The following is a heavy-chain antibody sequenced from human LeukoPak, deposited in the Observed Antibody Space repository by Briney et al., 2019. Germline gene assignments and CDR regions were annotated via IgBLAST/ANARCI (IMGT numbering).Heavy chain of an antibody. Sequence: ASVKVSCKASGYTFTSYAMHWVRQAPGQRLEWMGWINAGKGNTKYSQKFQGRVTITRDTSASTAYMELSSLRSEDTAVYYCARSLYNWNGIDPWGQGTLVTVSS. J-gene: IGHJ5*02. CDR3: ARSLYNWNGIDP. V-gene: IGHV1-3*01. CDR2: INAGKGNT. CDR1: GYTFTSYA. D-gene: IGHD1-20*01.